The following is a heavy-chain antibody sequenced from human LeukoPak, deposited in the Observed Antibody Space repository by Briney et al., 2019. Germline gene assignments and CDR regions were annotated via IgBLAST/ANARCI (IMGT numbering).Heavy chain of an antibody. V-gene: IGHV3-23*01. CDR1: GFTFSSYA. Sequence: GGSLRLSCTASGFTFSSYAMSWVRQAPGKGLEWVSAISGGVDDTYYADSVKGRFTISRDNSKKTLYLQMNSLRVEDTAIYYCVKEMGSVDTAMVSLSRLGYWGQGTLVTVSS. D-gene: IGHD5-18*01. CDR3: VKEMGSVDTAMVSLSRLGY. CDR2: ISGGVDDT. J-gene: IGHJ4*02.